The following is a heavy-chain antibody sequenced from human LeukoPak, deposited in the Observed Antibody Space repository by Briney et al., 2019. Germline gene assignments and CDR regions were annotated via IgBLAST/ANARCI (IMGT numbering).Heavy chain of an antibody. CDR1: GGTFSSYA. V-gene: IGHV1-69*04. CDR3: ARGPSDYCSGGSCYKVGFDY. CDR2: IIPILGIA. D-gene: IGHD2-15*01. J-gene: IGHJ4*02. Sequence: SVKVSCRASGGTFSSYAISWVRQAPGQGLEWMGRIIPILGIANYAQKFQGRVTITADKSTSTAYMELSSLRSEDTAAYYCARGPSDYCSGGSCYKVGFDYWGQGTLVTVSS.